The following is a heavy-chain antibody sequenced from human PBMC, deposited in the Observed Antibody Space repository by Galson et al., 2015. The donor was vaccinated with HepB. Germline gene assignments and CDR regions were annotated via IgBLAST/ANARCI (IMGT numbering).Heavy chain of an antibody. CDR3: AREGWFDP. CDR2: INPNSGVT. V-gene: IGHV1-2*02. CDR1: GYTFTDYY. J-gene: IGHJ5*02. Sequence: SVKVSCKASGYTFTDYYIHWVRQAPGQGLEWMGWINPNSGVTNYTQKFQGRVTMTRDTSISTAYMEVSRLRSDDTAVYYCAREGWFDPWGQGTLVTVSS.